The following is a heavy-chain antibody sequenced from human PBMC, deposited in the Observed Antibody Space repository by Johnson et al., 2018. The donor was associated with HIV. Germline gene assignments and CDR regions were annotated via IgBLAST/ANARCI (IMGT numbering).Heavy chain of an antibody. V-gene: IGHV3-30*04. CDR1: GFTFSQFA. CDR2: ISYDGTKK. Sequence: QVQLVESGGGVVQPGRSLRLSCAASGFTFSQFAMHWVRQAPGKGLEWVAIISYDGTKKYYADSVKGRFTIYRDNSKNTLYLQMNSLKTEDTAVYYCTTEAPTLLRAFDIWGQGTMVTVSS. J-gene: IGHJ3*02. CDR3: TTEAPTLLRAFDI.